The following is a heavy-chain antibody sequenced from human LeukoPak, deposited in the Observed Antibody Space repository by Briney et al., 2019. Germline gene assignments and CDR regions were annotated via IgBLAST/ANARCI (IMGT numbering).Heavy chain of an antibody. V-gene: IGHV3-23*01. CDR3: ARDRTLTYYDILIRHGAFDI. CDR1: GFTFSSYA. Sequence: PGGSLRLSCAASGFTFSSYAMSWVRQAPGKGLEWVSAISGSGGSTYYADSVKGRFTISRDNAKNSLYLQMNSLRAEDTAVYYCARDRTLTYYDILIRHGAFDIWGQGTMVTVSS. J-gene: IGHJ3*02. CDR2: ISGSGGST. D-gene: IGHD3-9*01.